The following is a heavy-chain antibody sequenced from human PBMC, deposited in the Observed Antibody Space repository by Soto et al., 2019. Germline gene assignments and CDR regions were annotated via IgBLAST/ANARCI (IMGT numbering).Heavy chain of an antibody. J-gene: IGHJ3*02. V-gene: IGHV4-30-2*01. CDR3: ARELLFYDSSGYSWDDAFDI. CDR1: GGSLSSSAYS. CDR2: IYQSGST. D-gene: IGHD3-22*01. Sequence: SETLSLTCTVSGGSLSSSAYSWSWIWQTPGKGLEWIGFIYQSGSTYYNPSLKSRVTLSLDRPKNQISLKLTSVTAADTAVYFCARELLFYDSSGYSWDDAFDIWGQGTMVTVSS.